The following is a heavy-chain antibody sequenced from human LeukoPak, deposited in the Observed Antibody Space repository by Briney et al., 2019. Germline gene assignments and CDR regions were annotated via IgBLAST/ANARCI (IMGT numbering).Heavy chain of an antibody. J-gene: IGHJ4*02. D-gene: IGHD2/OR15-2a*01. Sequence: SETLSLTCTVSGGSISSSSYYWGWIRQPPGKGVEWIGSIYYSGSTYYDPSLKSRVTISVDTSKNQFSLKLSSVNAADTAGYYCARLTIYASGEDSWGQGTLVTVSS. CDR1: GGSISSSSYY. CDR2: IYYSGST. CDR3: ARLTIYASGEDS. V-gene: IGHV4-39*01.